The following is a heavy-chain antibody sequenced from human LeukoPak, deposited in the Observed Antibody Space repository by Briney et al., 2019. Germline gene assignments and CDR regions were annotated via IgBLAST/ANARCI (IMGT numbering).Heavy chain of an antibody. V-gene: IGHV3-23*01. D-gene: IGHD3-16*01. CDR1: GLTFNSHA. CDR2: ISGIGGSK. CDR3: AKSSKAVMYYFDY. Sequence: QSGGSLRLSCAASGLTFNSHAMTWVRQAPGKGLEWVSAISGIGGSKFYADFVKGRFTISRDNSKNTLYLQMNTLRPEDTALYYCAKSSKAVMYYFDYWGQGTLVTVSS. J-gene: IGHJ4*02.